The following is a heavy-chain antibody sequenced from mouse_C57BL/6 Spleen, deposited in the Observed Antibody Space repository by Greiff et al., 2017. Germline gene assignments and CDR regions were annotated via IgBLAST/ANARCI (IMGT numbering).Heavy chain of an antibody. Sequence: EVHLVESGEGLVKPGGSLKLSCAASGFTFSSYAMSWVRQTPEKRLEWVAYLSSGGDYIYYADTVKGRFTISRDNARNTLYLQMSSLKSEDTAMYYCTRVGDYGEAMDYWGQGTSVTVSS. D-gene: IGHD2-4*01. CDR3: TRVGDYGEAMDY. J-gene: IGHJ4*01. CDR2: LSSGGDYI. CDR1: GFTFSSYA. V-gene: IGHV5-9-1*02.